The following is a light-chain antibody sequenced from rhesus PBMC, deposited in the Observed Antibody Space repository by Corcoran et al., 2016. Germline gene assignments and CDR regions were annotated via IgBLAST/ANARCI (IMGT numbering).Light chain of an antibody. Sequence: QSALTQPPSVSKSLGQSVTISCTGTSSDVGYYNGVSWYQQVSGTAPRILIYDVTKRPSGVSDRFSGSKSGNTASLTISGLQAKDEADYYCCSYRRGNTFIFGSGTRLTVL. J-gene: IGLJ1*01. CDR1: SSDVGYYNG. V-gene: IGLV2S9*01. CDR2: DVT. CDR3: CSYRRGNTFI.